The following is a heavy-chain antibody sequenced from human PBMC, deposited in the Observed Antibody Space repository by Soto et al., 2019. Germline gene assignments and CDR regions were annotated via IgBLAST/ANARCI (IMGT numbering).Heavy chain of an antibody. D-gene: IGHD4-17*01. V-gene: IGHV4-61*01. J-gene: IGHJ4*02. Sequence: QVQLQESGPGLVKPSETLSLTCTVSGGSVSSGSYYWSWIRQPPGKGLEWIGYIYYSGSTNYNPALTSRVTISVDPSKIQSPLKLSSVTAADTAVYYCARTPDGGPKDYYFDYWGQGTLVTVSS. CDR2: IYYSGST. CDR1: GGSVSSGSYY. CDR3: ARTPDGGPKDYYFDY.